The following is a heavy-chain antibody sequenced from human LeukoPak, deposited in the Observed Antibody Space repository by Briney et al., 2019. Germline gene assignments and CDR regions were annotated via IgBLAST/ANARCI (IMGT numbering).Heavy chain of an antibody. J-gene: IGHJ4*02. D-gene: IGHD2-15*01. V-gene: IGHV1-8*03. CDR2: INPKSGDS. CDR3: ARHLRTPFDY. Sequence: ASVKVSRKASGYTFTSNDINWVRQAPGQGPEWMGWINPKSGDSGYAQKFRGRVTITRDTSISTAYMELSSLRSDDTAVYYCARHLRTPFDYWGQGPLVTVSS. CDR1: GYTFTSND.